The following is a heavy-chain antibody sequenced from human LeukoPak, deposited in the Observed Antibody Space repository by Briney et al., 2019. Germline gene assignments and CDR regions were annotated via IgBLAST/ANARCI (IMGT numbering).Heavy chain of an antibody. V-gene: IGHV3-23*01. CDR1: GFTFSSYA. D-gene: IGHD2-2*01. J-gene: IGHJ6*02. Sequence: GGSLRLSCAASGFTFSSYAMSWVRQAPGKGLEWVSAISGSGGSTYYADSVKGRFTISRDNSKNTLYLQMNSLRAEDTAVYYCAKGHWDIVVVPAATYYYYGMDVWGRGTTVTVSS. CDR2: ISGSGGST. CDR3: AKGHWDIVVVPAATYYYYGMDV.